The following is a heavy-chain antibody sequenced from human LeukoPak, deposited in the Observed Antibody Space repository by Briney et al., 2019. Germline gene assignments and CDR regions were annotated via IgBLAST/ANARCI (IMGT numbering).Heavy chain of an antibody. D-gene: IGHD3-10*01. Sequence: SETLSLTCTVSGGSISNYYWNWIRKPAGKGLEWIGRFYTSGTTSYNPSLKSRVTMSVDTSKIHFSLNLTSVTAADTAVYYCATSTIPLPGSAKFQYYYYTMDVWGQGTTVTVSS. CDR1: GGSISNYY. CDR2: FYTSGTT. CDR3: ATSTIPLPGSAKFQYYYYTMDV. V-gene: IGHV4-4*07. J-gene: IGHJ6*02.